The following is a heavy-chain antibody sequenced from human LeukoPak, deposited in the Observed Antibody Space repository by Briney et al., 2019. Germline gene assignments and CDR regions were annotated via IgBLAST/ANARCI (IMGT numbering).Heavy chain of an antibody. CDR1: GGSISSYY. CDR3: ARDRPPDY. V-gene: IGHV4-59*01. J-gene: IGHJ4*02. CDR2: IYYSGRT. Sequence: TSETLSLTCTVSGGSISSYYWSWIRQPPGKGLEWIGYIYYSGRTNYNPSLKSRVTISVDTSKNQFSLKLRSVTAADTAMYYCARDRPPDYWGQGTLVTVSS. D-gene: IGHD6-6*01.